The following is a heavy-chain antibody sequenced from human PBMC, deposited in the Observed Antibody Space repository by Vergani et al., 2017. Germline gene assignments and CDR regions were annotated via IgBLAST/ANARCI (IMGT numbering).Heavy chain of an antibody. D-gene: IGHD1-26*01. CDR1: GFTFSSYA. CDR2: ISGSGGST. CDR3: AKGVGATRDYFDY. V-gene: IGHV3-23*01. Sequence: EVQLLESGGGLVKPGGSLRLSCAASGFTFSSYAMNWVRQAPGKGLEWVSAISGSGGSTYYADSVKGRFTISRDNLKNTLYLQMNSLRAEDTAVYYCAKGVGATRDYFDYWGQGTLVTVSS. J-gene: IGHJ4*02.